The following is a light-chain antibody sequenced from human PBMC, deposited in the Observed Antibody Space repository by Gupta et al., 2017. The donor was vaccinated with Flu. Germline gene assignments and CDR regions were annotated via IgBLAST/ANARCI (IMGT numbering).Light chain of an antibody. CDR3: QSYDNSLNVRV. CDR2: NDN. V-gene: IGLV1-40*01. CDR1: SSNIGAGSD. J-gene: IGLJ3*02. Sequence: QSVMTQPPSVSGAPGQRVPISYTGSSSNIGAGSDVFWYQQIPGAAPKLLIYNDNNRPSGVPDRFSGSRSGTSASLAITGLQATDDADYFCQSYDNSLNVRVFGGGTKLTVL.